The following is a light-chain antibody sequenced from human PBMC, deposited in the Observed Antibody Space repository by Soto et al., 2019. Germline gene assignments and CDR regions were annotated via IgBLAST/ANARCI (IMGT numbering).Light chain of an antibody. CDR2: GNS. Sequence: QSVLTQPPSVSGAPGQRVTISCTGSSSKIGAGYDVHWYQQLPGTAPKLLIYGNSNRPSGVPDRFSGSKTGTSASLAITGLQAEDEADYYCQSYDSSLSGGVFGGGPKLTVL. CDR1: SSKIGAGYD. J-gene: IGLJ3*02. CDR3: QSYDSSLSGGV. V-gene: IGLV1-40*01.